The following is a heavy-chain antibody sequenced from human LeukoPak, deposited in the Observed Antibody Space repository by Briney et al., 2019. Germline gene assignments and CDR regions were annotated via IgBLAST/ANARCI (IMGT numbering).Heavy chain of an antibody. V-gene: IGHV4-4*02. CDR3: ARDVGARLPGY. D-gene: IGHD6-6*01. J-gene: IGHJ4*02. CDR2: MYHSGNI. Sequence: TSETLSLTCTVSGGSISSNNWWSWVRQPPGKGLEWIGEMYHSGNIDYNPSLKSRATISVDKSKNQFSLKLSFVTAADTAVYYCARDVGARLPGYWGQGILVTVSS. CDR1: GGSISSNNW.